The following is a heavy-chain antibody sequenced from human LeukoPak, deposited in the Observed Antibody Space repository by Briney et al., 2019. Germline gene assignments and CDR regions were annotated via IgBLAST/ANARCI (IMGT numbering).Heavy chain of an antibody. CDR1: GGSISSGGYY. CDR3: ARRTTVTIPFGY. J-gene: IGHJ4*02. V-gene: IGHV4-39*07. D-gene: IGHD4-11*01. CDR2: INHSGST. Sequence: TSETLSLTCTVSGGSISSGGYYWSWIRQPPGKGLEWSGEINHSGSTNYNPSLKSRVTISVDKSKNQFSLKLSSVTAADTAVYYCARRTTVTIPFGYWGQGTLVTVSS.